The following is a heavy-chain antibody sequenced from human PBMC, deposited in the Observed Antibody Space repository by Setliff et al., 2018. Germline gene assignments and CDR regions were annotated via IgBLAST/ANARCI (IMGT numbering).Heavy chain of an antibody. Sequence: VASVKVSCKASGYTFTNYAIHWVRQAPGQRLEWMGWINAGNGDTKYSQDFQGRVTITRDTSASTAYMDLSSLRSDDMAVYYCARGRPTANPYYYYCMDVWGKGTTVTVSS. CDR2: INAGNGDT. V-gene: IGHV1-3*03. D-gene: IGHD4-4*01. CDR3: ARGRPTANPYYYYCMDV. J-gene: IGHJ6*03. CDR1: GYTFTNYA.